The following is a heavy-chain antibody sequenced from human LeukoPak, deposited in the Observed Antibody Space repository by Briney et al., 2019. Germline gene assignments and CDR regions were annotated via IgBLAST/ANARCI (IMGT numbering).Heavy chain of an antibody. CDR1: GGSISSSSYY. Sequence: SETLSLTCTVSGGSISSSSYYWGWIRQPPGKGLEWIGSIYYSGSTYYNPSLKSRVTISVDTSKNQFSLKLSSVTAADTAVYYCARSVVMAYAPSGNPPDYWGQGTLVTVSS. V-gene: IGHV4-39*01. J-gene: IGHJ4*02. CDR3: ARSVVMAYAPSGNPPDY. D-gene: IGHD2-8*01. CDR2: IYYSGST.